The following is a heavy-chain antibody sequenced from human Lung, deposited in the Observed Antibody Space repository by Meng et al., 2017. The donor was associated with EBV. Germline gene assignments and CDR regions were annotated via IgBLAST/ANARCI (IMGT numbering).Heavy chain of an antibody. Sequence: QVPLQQGGAGLLKPSGTLSLTCVVSGGSISSGGYYWSWIRQPPGKGLEWIGYIYYSGSTYYNPSLKSRVTISVDTSKNQFSLKLSSVTAADTAVYYCAREWCSGGSCYPDYWGQGTLVTVSS. CDR1: GGSISSGGYY. CDR3: AREWCSGGSCYPDY. D-gene: IGHD2-15*01. J-gene: IGHJ4*02. V-gene: IGHV4-30-4*01. CDR2: IYYSGST.